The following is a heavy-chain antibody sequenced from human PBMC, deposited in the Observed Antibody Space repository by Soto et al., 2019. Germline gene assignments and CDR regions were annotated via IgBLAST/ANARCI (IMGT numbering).Heavy chain of an antibody. J-gene: IGHJ6*02. D-gene: IGHD2-15*01. Sequence: PSETLSLTCTVSGGSISSYYWSWIRQPPGKGLEWIGYIYYSGSTNYNPSLKSRVTISVDTSKNQFSLKLSSVTAADTAVYYCARGCSGGSCYPAYYYGMDVWGQGTTVTVSS. CDR2: IYYSGST. CDR3: ARGCSGGSCYPAYYYGMDV. V-gene: IGHV4-59*01. CDR1: GGSISSYY.